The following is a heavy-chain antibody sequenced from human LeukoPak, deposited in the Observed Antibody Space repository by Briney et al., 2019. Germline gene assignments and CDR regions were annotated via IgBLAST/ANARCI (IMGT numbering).Heavy chain of an antibody. J-gene: IGHJ3*02. D-gene: IGHD3-10*01. CDR3: ARGLYLDGSGSYRAFDI. CDR1: GFTFSSYG. CDR2: IWYDGSNK. Sequence: GGSLRLACAASGFTFSSYGMHWVSQAPGKGLEWVSVIWYDGSNKYYADSVKGRFTISRDNSKNTLYLQMNSLRAEDTAVYYCARGLYLDGSGSYRAFDIWGQGTMVTVSS. V-gene: IGHV3-33*01.